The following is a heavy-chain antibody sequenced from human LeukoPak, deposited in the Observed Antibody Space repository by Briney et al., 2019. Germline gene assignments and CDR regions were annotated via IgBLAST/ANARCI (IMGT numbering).Heavy chain of an antibody. D-gene: IGHD3-16*01. V-gene: IGHV3-43D*04. CDR3: AKQGERYACGPPDYYFDS. Sequence: PRGFLLLSCTASGFISDHYAMHWCRQAPGKGVEWVSLISWDGENTNYADSVGGRFIISRDDSKNSLYLQMNSLRPEDTALYYCAKQGERYACGPPDYYFDSWGQGTLVTVSS. CDR2: ISWDGENT. CDR1: GFISDHYA. J-gene: IGHJ4*02.